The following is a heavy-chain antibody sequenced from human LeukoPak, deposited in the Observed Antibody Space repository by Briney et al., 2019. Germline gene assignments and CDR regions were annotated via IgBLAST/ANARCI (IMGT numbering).Heavy chain of an antibody. D-gene: IGHD6-6*01. V-gene: IGHV4-59*08. CDR2: IYYSGST. CDR1: GGSISNYY. CDR3: ARYASSSSSGYYGMDV. Sequence: PSETLSLTCAVSGGSISNYYWSWIRQPPGKGLEWIGYIYYSGSTNYNPSLKSRVTISVDTSKNQFSLKLSSVTAADTAVYFCARYASSSSSGYYGMDVWGQGTTVTVSS. J-gene: IGHJ6*02.